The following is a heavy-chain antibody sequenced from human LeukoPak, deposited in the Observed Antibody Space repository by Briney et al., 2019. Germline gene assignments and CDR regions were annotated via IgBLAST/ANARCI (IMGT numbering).Heavy chain of an antibody. CDR3: ARDLAAAGTLAYDMDV. V-gene: IGHV3-64*01. J-gene: IGHJ6*02. CDR1: GFTFSSYA. CDR2: PSSNGGST. D-gene: IGHD6-13*01. Sequence: PWGSLRLSCAASGFTFSSYAMHWVRQAPGKGLEYVSAPSSNGGSTYYANSVKGGFTISRDNSKNTLYLQMGSLRAEDMAVYYCARDLAAAGTLAYDMDVWGQGTTVTVS.